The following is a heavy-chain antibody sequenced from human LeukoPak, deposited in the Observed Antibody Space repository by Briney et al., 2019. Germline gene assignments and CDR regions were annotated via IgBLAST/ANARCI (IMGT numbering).Heavy chain of an antibody. CDR3: AKDRGLTTVTLDY. V-gene: IGHV3-9*01. CDR1: GFTFDDYA. D-gene: IGHD4-11*01. J-gene: IGHJ4*02. CDR2: ISWNSGSI. Sequence: PGGSLRLSCAASGFTFDDYAMHWVRQAPGKGLEWVSGISWNSGSIGYADSVKGRFTISRDNAKNSLYLQVNSLRAEDTALYYCAKDRGLTTVTLDYWGQGTLVTVSS.